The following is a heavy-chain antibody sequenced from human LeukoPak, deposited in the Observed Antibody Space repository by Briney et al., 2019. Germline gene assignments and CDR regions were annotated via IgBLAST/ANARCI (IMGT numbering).Heavy chain of an antibody. D-gene: IGHD5-18*01. CDR1: GGSFSGYY. CDR2: INHSGST. Sequence: SETLSLTCAVYGGSFSGYYWSWIRQPPGKGLEWIGEINHSGSTNYNPSLKSRVTISLDTSKNQFSLRLSSVTAADTAVYYRARHNGYSFGRQDYWGQGTLVTVSS. V-gene: IGHV4-34*01. J-gene: IGHJ4*02. CDR3: ARHNGYSFGRQDY.